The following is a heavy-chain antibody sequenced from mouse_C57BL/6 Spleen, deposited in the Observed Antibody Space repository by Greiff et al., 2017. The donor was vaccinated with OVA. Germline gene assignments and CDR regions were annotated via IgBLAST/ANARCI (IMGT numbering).Heavy chain of an antibody. J-gene: IGHJ4*01. CDR3: AREGGGGGSSYFAMDY. V-gene: IGHV5-17*01. CDR2: ISSGSSTI. D-gene: IGHD1-1*01. Sequence: EVKLMESGGGLVKPGGSLKLSCAASGFTFSDYGMHWVRQAPEKGLEWVAYISSGSSTIYYADTVKGRFTISRDNAKNTLFLQMTSLRSEDTAMYYCAREGGGGGSSYFAMDYWGQGTSVTVSS. CDR1: GFTFSDYG.